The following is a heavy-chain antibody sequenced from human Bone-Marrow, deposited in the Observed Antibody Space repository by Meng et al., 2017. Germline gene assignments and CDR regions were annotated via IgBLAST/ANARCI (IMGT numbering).Heavy chain of an antibody. V-gene: IGHV3-11*01. Sequence: LSLTCTVSGGSIGSSSYYWGWIRQAPGKGLEWVSYISSSGSTIYYADSVKGRFTISRDNAKNSLYLQMNSLRAEDTAVYYCASRLRYWGQGTLVTVSS. CDR3: ASRLRY. D-gene: IGHD2-21*02. CDR1: GGSIGSSSYY. CDR2: ISSSGSTI. J-gene: IGHJ4*02.